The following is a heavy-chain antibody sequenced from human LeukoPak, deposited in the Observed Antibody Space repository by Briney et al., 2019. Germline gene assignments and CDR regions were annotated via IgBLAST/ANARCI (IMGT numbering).Heavy chain of an antibody. J-gene: IGHJ4*02. CDR3: ARYELPEYYFDY. D-gene: IGHD1-26*01. CDR1: GGTFSSYT. CDR2: IIPILGIA. V-gene: IGHV1-69*02. Sequence: SVKVSCKASGGTFSSYTISWVRQAPGQGLEWMGRIIPILGIANYAQKFQGRVTITADKSTSTAYMELSSLRSEDTAVYYCARYELPEYYFDYWGQGTLVTVSS.